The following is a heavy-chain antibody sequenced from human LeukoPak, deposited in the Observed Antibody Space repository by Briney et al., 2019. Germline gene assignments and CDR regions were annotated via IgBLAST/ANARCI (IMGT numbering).Heavy chain of an antibody. D-gene: IGHD6-19*01. CDR2: ISGSGGST. V-gene: IGHV3-23*01. J-gene: IGHJ4*02. CDR3: AKAIAVAGTSYFGDY. CDR1: GFTFSSYA. Sequence: GGSLRLSCAASGFTFSSYAMSWVRQAPGKGLEWVSAISGSGGSTYYADSVKGRFTISRDNSMNTLYLQMNSLRAEDTAVYYCAKAIAVAGTSYFGDYWGQGTLVTVSS.